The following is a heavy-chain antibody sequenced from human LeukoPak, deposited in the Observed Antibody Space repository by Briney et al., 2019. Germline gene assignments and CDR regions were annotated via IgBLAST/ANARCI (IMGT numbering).Heavy chain of an antibody. Sequence: GGSLRLSCAASGFTFSSYGMHWVRQAPGKGLEWVAVISYDGSNKYYADSVKGRFTISRDNSKNTLYLQMNSLRAEDTAVYYCARGGRYYYDSTWGQGTLVTVSS. J-gene: IGHJ5*02. CDR1: GFTFSSYG. CDR2: ISYDGSNK. CDR3: ARGGRYYYDST. V-gene: IGHV3-30*03. D-gene: IGHD3-22*01.